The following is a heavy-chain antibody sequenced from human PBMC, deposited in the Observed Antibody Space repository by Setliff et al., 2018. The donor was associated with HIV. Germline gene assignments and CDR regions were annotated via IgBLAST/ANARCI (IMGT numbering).Heavy chain of an antibody. J-gene: IGHJ4*02. D-gene: IGHD3-9*01. CDR2: ISGTSSYI. CDR3: ARYFFDTDGYHLAYFDL. V-gene: IGHV3-21*04. CDR1: GFTFASST. Sequence: PGGSLRLSCVGSGFTFASSTMNWVRHIPGKGLEWVSSISGTSSYIYYADSIKGRFTISRDNGQNSLFLQMNSLRGDDAGTYYCARYFFDTDGYHLAYFDLWGQGTQVTVSS.